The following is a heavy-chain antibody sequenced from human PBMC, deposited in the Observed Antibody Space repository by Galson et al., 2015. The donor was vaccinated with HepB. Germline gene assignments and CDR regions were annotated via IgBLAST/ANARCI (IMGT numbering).Heavy chain of an antibody. D-gene: IGHD3-10*01. CDR2: IKQDGSEK. Sequence: SLRLSCAASGFTFSSYWMSWVRQAPGKGLEWVANIKQDGSEKYYVDSVKGRFTISRDNAKNSLYLQLNSLRAEDTAVYYCARDRRYSYVSGLRSSLDYWGQGTLVSVSS. J-gene: IGHJ4*02. CDR3: ARDRRYSYVSGLRSSLDY. CDR1: GFTFSSYW. V-gene: IGHV3-7*03.